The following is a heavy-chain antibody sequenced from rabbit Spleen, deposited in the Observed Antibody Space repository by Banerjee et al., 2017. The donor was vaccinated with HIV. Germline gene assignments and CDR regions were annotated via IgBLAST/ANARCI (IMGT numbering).Heavy chain of an antibody. CDR1: GFDFSSYY. J-gene: IGHJ5*01. CDR2: ILTGGSA. CDR3: ARVVVAGVDWLDL. V-gene: IGHV1S40*01. D-gene: IGHD4-1*01. Sequence: QSLQESGGGLFQPGGSLALTCKASGFDFSSYYMSWFRQAPGEGLEYIGVILTGGSACYASWVNGRFTISKTSSTTVTLQMTSLTAADTATYFCARVVVAGVDWLDLWAKGPWSPS.